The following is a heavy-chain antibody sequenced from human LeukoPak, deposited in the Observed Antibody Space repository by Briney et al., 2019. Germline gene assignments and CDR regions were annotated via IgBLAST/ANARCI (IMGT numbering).Heavy chain of an antibody. D-gene: IGHD2-21*02. CDR3: ARMASAYCGGDCYRGSWFDP. CDR1: GFTFSSYA. CDR2: ISYDGSNK. V-gene: IGHV3-30-3*01. J-gene: IGHJ5*02. Sequence: GGSLRLSCAASGFTFSSYAMHWVRQAPGKGLEWVPVISYDGSNKYYADSVKGRFTISRDNSKNTLYLQMNSLRAEDTAVYYCARMASAYCGGDCYRGSWFDPWGQGTLVTVSS.